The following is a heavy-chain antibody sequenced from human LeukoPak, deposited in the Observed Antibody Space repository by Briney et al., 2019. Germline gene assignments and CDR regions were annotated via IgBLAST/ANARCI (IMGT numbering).Heavy chain of an antibody. V-gene: IGHV3-74*01. D-gene: IGHD1-7*01. Sequence: GGTLRLSCAASGVTFSSHGMHWVRQAPGKGLVWVAHVNTDGTSTSYVDSVKGRFTISRDNAKNTLYLQMNSLRADDTAVYYCAGDSPNYSPGAIDIWGQGTMVTVSS. CDR1: GVTFSSHG. CDR2: VNTDGTST. CDR3: AGDSPNYSPGAIDI. J-gene: IGHJ3*02.